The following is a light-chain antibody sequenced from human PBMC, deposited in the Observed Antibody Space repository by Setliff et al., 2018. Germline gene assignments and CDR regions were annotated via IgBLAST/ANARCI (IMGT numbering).Light chain of an antibody. Sequence: QSALTQPASVSGSPGQSITISCTGTSSDVGGYNYVSWYQQHPGKAPKLMIYDVSNRPSGVSNRFSGSKSGNTASLTISGLQAEDEADYYCSSYTSSSTSEVFGTGTKGTV. CDR3: SSYTSSSTSEV. J-gene: IGLJ1*01. V-gene: IGLV2-14*03. CDR2: DVS. CDR1: SSDVGGYNY.